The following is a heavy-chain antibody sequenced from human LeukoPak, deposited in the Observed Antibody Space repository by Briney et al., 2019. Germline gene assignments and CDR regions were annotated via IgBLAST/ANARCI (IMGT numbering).Heavy chain of an antibody. Sequence: SETLSLTCTVSGGSISSSSYYWGWIRQPPGKGLEWIGSIYYSGSTNYNPSLKSRVTISVDTSKNQFSLKLSSVTAADTAVYYCASSGSFLYTFDYWGQGTLVTVSS. CDR3: ASSGSFLYTFDY. D-gene: IGHD1-26*01. CDR1: GGSISSSSYY. V-gene: IGHV4-39*07. CDR2: IYYSGST. J-gene: IGHJ4*02.